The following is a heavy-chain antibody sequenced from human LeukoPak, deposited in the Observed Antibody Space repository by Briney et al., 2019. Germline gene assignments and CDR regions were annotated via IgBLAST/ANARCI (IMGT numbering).Heavy chain of an antibody. CDR1: GFTFSDYY. J-gene: IGHJ4*02. Sequence: GGSLRLSCAASGFTFSDYYMSWIRQAPGKGLEWVSYISSSSSYTNYADSVKGRFTISRDNAKNSLYLQMNSLRAEDTAVYYCAREYSGYRTPDYWGQGTLVTVSS. CDR2: ISSSSSYT. V-gene: IGHV3-11*05. D-gene: IGHD5-12*01. CDR3: AREYSGYRTPDY.